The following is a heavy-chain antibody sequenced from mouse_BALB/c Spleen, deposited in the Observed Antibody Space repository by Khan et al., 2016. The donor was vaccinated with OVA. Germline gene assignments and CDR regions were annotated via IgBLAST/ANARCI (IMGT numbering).Heavy chain of an antibody. Sequence: SGTVLARPGTSVKMSCKASGYTFTSYWMHWVKQRPGQGLEWIGAIYPGNSDTSYNQKFKGKAKLTAVTSTRTAYMELSSLTNEDSAVYYCTRFGYLFAYWGQGTLVTVSA. V-gene: IGHV1-5*01. CDR1: GYTFTSYW. CDR3: TRFGYLFAY. D-gene: IGHD2-2*01. J-gene: IGHJ3*01. CDR2: IYPGNSDT.